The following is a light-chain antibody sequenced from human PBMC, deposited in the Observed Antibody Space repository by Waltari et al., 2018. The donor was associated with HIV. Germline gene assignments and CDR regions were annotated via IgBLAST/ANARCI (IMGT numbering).Light chain of an antibody. V-gene: IGKV6-21*01. CDR3: HQRSNLPRT. CDR1: QTIGSS. J-gene: IGKJ1*01. Sequence: EVVLIQSLDFQSGTPKEKVNITCRASQTIGSSLHWYQQKPDQSSKLLIKYASQSFSGVPSSFSGSGSGTDFTLTINGLEAEDAATYYCHQRSNLPRTFGQGTKVEIK. CDR2: YAS.